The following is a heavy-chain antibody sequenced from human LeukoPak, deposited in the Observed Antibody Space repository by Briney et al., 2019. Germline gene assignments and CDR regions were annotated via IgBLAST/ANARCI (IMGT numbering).Heavy chain of an antibody. Sequence: QTGGSLRLSCAASGFTVSSSTVIWVRQAPGKGLEWVSVLRRDGTTYYKGSVEGRFTISRDNSKNTIYLQMNSLRDGDTAVYYCSRETPDRHDKIENWGQGTLVTVSS. CDR3: SRETPDRHDKIEN. CDR2: LRRDGTT. V-gene: IGHV3-53*01. J-gene: IGHJ1*01. D-gene: IGHD3-22*01. CDR1: GFTVSSST.